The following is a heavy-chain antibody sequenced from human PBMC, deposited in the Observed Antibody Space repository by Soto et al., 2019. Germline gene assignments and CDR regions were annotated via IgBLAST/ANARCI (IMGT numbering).Heavy chain of an antibody. CDR2: IWYDGSKK. V-gene: IGHV3-33*01. CDR1: GFTFSRYG. CDR3: ARYLWTTKYYFDY. J-gene: IGHJ4*02. D-gene: IGHD4-4*01. Sequence: QVQLVESGGGVVQPGGSLRLSCTVSGFTFSRYGMHWVRRAPGKGLEWVAVIWYDGSKKYYADSVKGRFAISRDDSKNTLDLQMNSLRAEDTAVYSCARYLWTTKYYFDYWGQGSLVTVSS.